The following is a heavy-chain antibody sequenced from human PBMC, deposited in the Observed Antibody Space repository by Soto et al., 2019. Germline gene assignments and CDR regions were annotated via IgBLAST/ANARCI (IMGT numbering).Heavy chain of an antibody. Sequence: EVQLLESGGGLVQPGGSLRFSCAASGFTFSSYAMNWVRQAPGKGLGWASVISGSSDSTYYADSVKGRFTISRDNSKNTLYLQMNSLRAEDTAIYYCARRCSGSYYDYWGQGTLVTVSS. D-gene: IGHD1-26*01. CDR2: ISGSSDST. CDR3: ARRCSGSYYDY. V-gene: IGHV3-23*01. J-gene: IGHJ4*02. CDR1: GFTFSSYA.